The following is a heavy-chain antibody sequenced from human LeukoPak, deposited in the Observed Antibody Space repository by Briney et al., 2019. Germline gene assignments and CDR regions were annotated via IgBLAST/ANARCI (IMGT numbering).Heavy chain of an antibody. J-gene: IGHJ4*02. CDR1: GFTFISYP. Sequence: GGSLSPSCSASGFTFISYPMNGLRQAPGKGLEWVSAISSSGGSTYYADSVKGRFTISRDNSKNTLYLQMNSLRAKDTAVYYCAKGPQSVIRPYWGQGPLVTVSS. CDR3: AKGPQSVIRPY. V-gene: IGHV3-23*01. CDR2: ISSSGGST. D-gene: IGHD3-10*01.